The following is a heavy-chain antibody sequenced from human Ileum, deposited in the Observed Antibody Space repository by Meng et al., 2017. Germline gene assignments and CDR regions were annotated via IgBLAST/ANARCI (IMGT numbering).Heavy chain of an antibody. V-gene: IGHV4-59*13. Sequence: SETLSLTCTVSGGSIDNYYWNWVRQSPGKGLEWIGYIYYSGSTEYNPSLKSRVTISLDTARKQFSLRLTSVTAADTAVYYCTTTDGRKNYYHGMDVWGQGNTV. D-gene: IGHD5-24*01. CDR2: IYYSGST. CDR1: GGSIDNYY. CDR3: TTTDGRKNYYHGMDV. J-gene: IGHJ6*02.